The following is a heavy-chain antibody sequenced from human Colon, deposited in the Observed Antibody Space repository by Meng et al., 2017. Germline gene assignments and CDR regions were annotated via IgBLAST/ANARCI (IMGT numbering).Heavy chain of an antibody. J-gene: IGHJ4*02. CDR1: GYSLSGYY. CDR3: AKIHLGDSGLDY. Sequence: QVQWVQCGAEMKKPGSSVKVSCKASGYSLSGYYMHWVRQVPGQGLEWVGRINADSGGTNYAEKFQGRVTLTRDTSINTAYMEVTSLRSDDTAVYYCAKIHLGDSGLDYWGQGTLVTVSS. V-gene: IGHV1-2*06. D-gene: IGHD6-19*01. CDR2: INADSGGT.